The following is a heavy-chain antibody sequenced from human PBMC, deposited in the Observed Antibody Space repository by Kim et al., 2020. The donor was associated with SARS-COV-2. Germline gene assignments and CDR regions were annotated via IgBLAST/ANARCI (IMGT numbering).Heavy chain of an antibody. V-gene: IGHV3-23*01. D-gene: IGHD3-10*01. CDR3: AKKRRVKTYYYGSGSPFDY. CDR2: ISGSGGST. Sequence: GGSLRLSCAASGFTFSSYAMSWVRQAPGKGLEWVSAISGSGGSTYYADSVKGRFTISRDNSKNTLYLQMNSLRAEDTAVYYCAKKRRVKTYYYGSGSPFDYWGQGTLVTVSS. CDR1: GFTFSSYA. J-gene: IGHJ4*02.